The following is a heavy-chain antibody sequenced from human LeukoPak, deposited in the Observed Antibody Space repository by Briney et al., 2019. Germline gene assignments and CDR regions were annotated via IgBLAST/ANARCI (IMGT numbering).Heavy chain of an antibody. Sequence: GGSLRLSCAASGFTFSSYAMHWVRQAPGKGLEWVAVIWYDGSNKYYADSVKGRSTISRDNSKNTLYLQMNSLRADDTAVYYCAKVTDSSGYFPSDYWGQGTLVTVSS. J-gene: IGHJ4*02. D-gene: IGHD3-22*01. CDR3: AKVTDSSGYFPSDY. CDR1: GFTFSSYA. V-gene: IGHV3-33*06. CDR2: IWYDGSNK.